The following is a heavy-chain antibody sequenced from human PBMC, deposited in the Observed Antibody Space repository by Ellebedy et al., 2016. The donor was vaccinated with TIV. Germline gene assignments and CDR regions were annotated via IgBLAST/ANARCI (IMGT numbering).Heavy chain of an antibody. J-gene: IGHJ6*02. CDR2: INSDGSST. CDR1: GFSFSSRW. Sequence: GESLKISCVASGFSFSSRWIHWVRQAPGKGLVWVSHINSDGSSTTYAESVKGRFTISRDNAKDPVYLQMNSLRAEDTAVYYCGRDDRYGLDVWGQGTTVIVSS. V-gene: IGHV3-74*01. CDR3: GRDDRYGLDV.